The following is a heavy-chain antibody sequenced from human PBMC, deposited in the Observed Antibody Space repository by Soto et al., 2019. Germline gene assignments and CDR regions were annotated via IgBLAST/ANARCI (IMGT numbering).Heavy chain of an antibody. CDR3: ARDPGYCSGGSCYSDY. J-gene: IGHJ4*02. V-gene: IGHV1-69*01. Sequence: QVQLVQSGAEVKKPGSSVKVSCKASGGTFSSYAISWVRQAPRQGLEWMGGIIPIFGTANYAQKFQGRVTITADESTSTAYMELSSLRSEDTAVYYCARDPGYCSGGSCYSDYWGQGTLVTVSS. CDR1: GGTFSSYA. D-gene: IGHD2-15*01. CDR2: IIPIFGTA.